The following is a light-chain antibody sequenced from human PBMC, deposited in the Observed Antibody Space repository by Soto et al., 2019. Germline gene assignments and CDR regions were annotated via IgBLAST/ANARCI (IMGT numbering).Light chain of an antibody. CDR2: EGS. Sequence: QSALTQPASVSGSPGQSITISCTGTSSDVGSYNLVSWYQQHPGKAPKLMIYEGSKRPSGVSNRFSGSKSGNTASLTISGLQAEDEADYHCSSYTGSSTYVFGSGTKLTVL. V-gene: IGLV2-14*02. CDR3: SSYTGSSTYV. CDR1: SSDVGSYNL. J-gene: IGLJ1*01.